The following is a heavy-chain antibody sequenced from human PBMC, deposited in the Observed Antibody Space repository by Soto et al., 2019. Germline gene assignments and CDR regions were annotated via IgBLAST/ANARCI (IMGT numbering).Heavy chain of an antibody. CDR2: ISSDGSNK. CDR3: ARDWGSGSQPYYGMEF. J-gene: IGHJ6*02. V-gene: IGHV3-30-3*01. CDR1: GFSFSSYA. Sequence: PGGSLRLSCAASGFSFSSYAMHWVRQAPGKGLEWVAVISSDGSNKYYADFVEGRFTISRDNSKNTLYLQMNSLRAEDTVVYYCARDWGSGSQPYYGMEFWGQGTTVTVSS. D-gene: IGHD3-10*01.